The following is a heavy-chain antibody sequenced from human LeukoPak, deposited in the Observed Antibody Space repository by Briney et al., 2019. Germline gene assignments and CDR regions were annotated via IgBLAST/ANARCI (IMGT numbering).Heavy chain of an antibody. CDR1: GFTFSSYA. J-gene: IGHJ4*02. Sequence: GGSLRLSCAASGFTFSSYAMSWVRQAPGKGLEWVSVISNSGGSTYYADFVKGRFTISRDNSKNTLYLQMNSLRVEDTAVYFCAKDFSSGYYYFDYWGQGTLVTVSS. D-gene: IGHD3-22*01. CDR2: ISNSGGST. V-gene: IGHV3-23*01. CDR3: AKDFSSGYYYFDY.